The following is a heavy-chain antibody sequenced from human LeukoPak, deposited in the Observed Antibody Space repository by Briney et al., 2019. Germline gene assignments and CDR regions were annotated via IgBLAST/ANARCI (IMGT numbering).Heavy chain of an antibody. CDR1: GGSISSFY. V-gene: IGHV4-59*01. J-gene: IGHJ6*03. CDR2: IYYSGST. CDR3: ARLTTMTIGTYYYYMDV. D-gene: IGHD3-22*01. Sequence: SETLSLTCTVSGGSISSFYWSWIRQPPGKGLEWIGYIYYSGSTNYNPSLKSRVTISVDTSKNQFSLKLSSVTAADTAVYFCARLTTMTIGTYYYYMDVWGKGTTVIVSS.